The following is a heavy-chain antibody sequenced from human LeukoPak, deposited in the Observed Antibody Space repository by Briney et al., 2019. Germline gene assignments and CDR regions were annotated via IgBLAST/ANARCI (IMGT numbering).Heavy chain of an antibody. CDR1: GVSFSGYY. D-gene: IGHD3-22*01. J-gene: IGHJ4*02. CDR2: INHSGST. Sequence: SETLSLTCAVYGVSFSGYYWSWIRQPPGKGLEWIGEINHSGSTNYNPSLKSRVTISVDTSKNQFSLKLSSVTAADTAVYYCAREGDSSVYYDYWGQGTLVTVSS. CDR3: AREGDSSVYYDY. V-gene: IGHV4-34*01.